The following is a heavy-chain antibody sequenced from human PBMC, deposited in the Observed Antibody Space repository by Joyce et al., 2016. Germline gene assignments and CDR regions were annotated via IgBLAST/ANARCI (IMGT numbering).Heavy chain of an antibody. D-gene: IGHD7-27*01. V-gene: IGHV4-34*01. Sequence: QVQLQQWGAGLLKPSETLSLTCAVYGGSFSGYSWSWIRQPPGKGLEWLGEINHSGSTNYNPSLKSRVTISVDTSKNQFSLKLSSVTAADTAVYYCARGPRSNWGLVWFDPWGQGTLVTVSS. CDR2: INHSGST. J-gene: IGHJ5*02. CDR1: GGSFSGYS. CDR3: ARGPRSNWGLVWFDP.